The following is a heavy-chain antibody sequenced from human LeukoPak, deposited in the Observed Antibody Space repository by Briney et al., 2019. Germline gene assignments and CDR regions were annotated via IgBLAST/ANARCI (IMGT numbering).Heavy chain of an antibody. CDR1: GLSFSSYS. Sequence: GGSLRLSCAASGLSFSSYSMKWVRQAPGKGLEWVSSISSSSNYIYYADSVKGRFTISRDNAKNSLYLQMNSLRAEDTAVYYCARVSILIVPYYAFDIWGQGTMVTVSS. V-gene: IGHV3-21*01. J-gene: IGHJ3*02. CDR2: ISSSSNYI. CDR3: ARVSILIVPYYAFDI. D-gene: IGHD2/OR15-2a*01.